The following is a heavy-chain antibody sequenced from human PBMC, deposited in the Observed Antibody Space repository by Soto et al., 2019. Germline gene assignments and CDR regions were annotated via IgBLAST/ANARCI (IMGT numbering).Heavy chain of an antibody. D-gene: IGHD1-26*01. CDR3: DTGLGALEY. CDR1: GLTFTNAW. Sequence: VSLRLSCAVSGLTFTNAWMNWVRQAPGKGLGWVGRIKSKIDDETTDYAAPVKGRFTIARDDSKNTLYLQMNSLKTEDTAVYYCDTGLGALEYWGQGTLVTV. V-gene: IGHV3-15*01. J-gene: IGHJ4*02. CDR2: IKSKIDDETT.